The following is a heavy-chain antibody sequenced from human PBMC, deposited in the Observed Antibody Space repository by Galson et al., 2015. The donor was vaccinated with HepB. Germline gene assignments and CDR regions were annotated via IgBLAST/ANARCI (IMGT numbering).Heavy chain of an antibody. CDR2: IDPSDSYT. CDR1: GYSFTAFW. CDR3: ASRHYYFRSGTWYNVSDY. Sequence: QSGAEVKKPGESVTISCKGSGYSFTAFWITWVRQIPGKGLEWMGRIDPSDSYTDYSPSFQGHVTISVDKSITTAYLQWSSLKASDTAIYYCASRHYYFRSGTWYNVSDYWVQGTLVTVSS. J-gene: IGHJ4*02. V-gene: IGHV5-10-1*01. D-gene: IGHD3-10*01.